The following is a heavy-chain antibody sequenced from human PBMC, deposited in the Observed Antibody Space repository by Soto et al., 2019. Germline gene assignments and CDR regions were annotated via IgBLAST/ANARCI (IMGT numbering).Heavy chain of an antibody. J-gene: IGHJ3*01. Sequence: SETLSLTCTVSGGYISSYYWSWIRQPPGKGLEWIGYIYYSGSTNYNPSLKSRVTISVDTSKNQFSLKLSSVTAADTAVYYCARDPAHGSGSYDAFDVCGQGTMVTVSS. V-gene: IGHV4-59*12. CDR2: IYYSGST. D-gene: IGHD3-10*01. CDR1: GGYISSYY. CDR3: ARDPAHGSGSYDAFDV.